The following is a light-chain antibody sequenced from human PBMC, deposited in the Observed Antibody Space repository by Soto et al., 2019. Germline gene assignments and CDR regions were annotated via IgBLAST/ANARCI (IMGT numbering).Light chain of an antibody. CDR3: QQYGSSGT. V-gene: IGKV3-20*01. Sequence: EIELTQSPGTLSLSPGERATLSCSPSQSVTDNYLAWYQQKPGQAPRLLIYGASNRATGIPDRFSGSGSGTDFTLTISRLEPEDCAVYYCQQYGSSGTFGQGTKVDIK. J-gene: IGKJ1*01. CDR2: GAS. CDR1: QSVTDNY.